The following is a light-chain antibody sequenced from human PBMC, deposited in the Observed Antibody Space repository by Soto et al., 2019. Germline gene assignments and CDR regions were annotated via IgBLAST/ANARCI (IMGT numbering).Light chain of an antibody. J-gene: IGLJ1*01. Sequence: SYELTQPPSVSVAPGQTARITCGGNNIGSKSVHWYQQKPGQAPVLVVYDDSDRPSGIPERFSGSNSGNTATLTISGLQAEDEADYYCCSYAGSYTFFGTGTKLTVL. CDR2: DDS. CDR1: NIGSKS. CDR3: CSYAGSYTF. V-gene: IGLV3-21*02.